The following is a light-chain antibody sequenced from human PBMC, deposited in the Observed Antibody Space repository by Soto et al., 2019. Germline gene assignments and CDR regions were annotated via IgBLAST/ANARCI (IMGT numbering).Light chain of an antibody. CDR2: AAS. J-gene: IGKJ4*01. CDR3: QKYKNAPLT. Sequence: DIPMTQSPSSLSASVGDRVIITCRASQGINNYLAWYQQKPGKVPKVLIYAASTLQSGVPSRFSGSGSGTYLTLTISSLQPEDGATYFCQKYKNAPLTFGGGTKVEIK. CDR1: QGINNY. V-gene: IGKV1-27*01.